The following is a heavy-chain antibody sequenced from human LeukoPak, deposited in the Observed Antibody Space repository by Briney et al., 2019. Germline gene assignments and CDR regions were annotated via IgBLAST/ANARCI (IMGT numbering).Heavy chain of an antibody. CDR3: AGRLYCGGDCYHFDY. Sequence: GESLKISCNGSGYSFTSYWIGWVRQIPGKGLEWMGIIYPGDSDTRYSPSFQGQVTISADKSISTAYLQWSGLRASDTTMYYCAGRLYCGGDCYHFDYWGQGTLVTVSS. CDR2: IYPGDSDT. V-gene: IGHV5-51*01. CDR1: GYSFTSYW. J-gene: IGHJ4*02. D-gene: IGHD2-21*02.